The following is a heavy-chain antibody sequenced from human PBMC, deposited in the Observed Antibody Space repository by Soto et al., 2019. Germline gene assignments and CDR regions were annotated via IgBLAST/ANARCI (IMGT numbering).Heavy chain of an antibody. J-gene: IGHJ5*01. CDR2: ISAYNGET. CDR3: ARIPGYSSSWPHSSIDS. D-gene: IGHD6-13*01. Sequence: ASVEVTCKVSGYTLTELSMHWVRQAHGQGLEWMGWISAYNGETNYAQKFQGRVTMTTDTSTSTAYMELRSLRSDDTAVYYCARIPGYSSSWPHSSIDSWGQGTLVTVSS. CDR1: GYTLTELS. V-gene: IGHV1-18*01.